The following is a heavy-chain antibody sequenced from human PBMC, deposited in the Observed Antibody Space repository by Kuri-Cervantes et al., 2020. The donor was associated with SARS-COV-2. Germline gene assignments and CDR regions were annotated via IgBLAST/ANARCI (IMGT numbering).Heavy chain of an antibody. CDR3: AKEGLGHCSTTSCYPDS. V-gene: IGHV3-64*01. D-gene: IGHD2-2*03. CDR2: ISRNGGST. CDR1: GFPFSSYA. Sequence: LSLPCAASGFPFSSYAMHWVRQAPGKGLEYVSAISRNGGSTYYANSVKGRFTISRDNSKNTLYLQMNSLTADDTAVYYCAKEGLGHCSTTSCYPDSWGQGTLVTVSS. J-gene: IGHJ5*01.